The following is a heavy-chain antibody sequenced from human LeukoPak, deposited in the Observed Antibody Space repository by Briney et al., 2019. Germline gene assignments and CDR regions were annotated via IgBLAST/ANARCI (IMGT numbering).Heavy chain of an antibody. CDR1: GGSISSSSYY. J-gene: IGHJ6*03. CDR2: INHSGST. V-gene: IGHV4-39*07. CDR3: ARGTKYYDFWSGYWEYYYYYMDV. Sequence: PSETLSLTCTVSGGSISSSSYYWSWIRQPPGKGLEWIGEINHSGSTNYNPSLKSRVTISVDTSKNQFSLKLSSVTAADTAVYYCARGTKYYDFWSGYWEYYYYYMDVWGKGTTVTVSS. D-gene: IGHD3-3*01.